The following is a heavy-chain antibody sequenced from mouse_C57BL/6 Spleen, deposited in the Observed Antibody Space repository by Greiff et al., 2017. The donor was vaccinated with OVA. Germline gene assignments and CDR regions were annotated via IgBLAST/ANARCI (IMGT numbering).Heavy chain of an antibody. J-gene: IGHJ2*01. CDR3: TRRELGDY. D-gene: IGHD4-1*01. V-gene: IGHV1-15*01. Sequence: QVHVKQSGAELVRPGASVTLSCKASGYTFTDYEMHWVKQTPVHGLEWIGAIDPETGGTAYNQKFKGKAILTADKSSSTAYMELRSLTSEDSAVYYCTRRELGDYWGQGTTLTVSS. CDR2: IDPETGGT. CDR1: GYTFTDYE.